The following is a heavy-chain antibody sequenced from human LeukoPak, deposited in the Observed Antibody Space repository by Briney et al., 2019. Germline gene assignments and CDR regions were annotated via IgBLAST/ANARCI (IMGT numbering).Heavy chain of an antibody. J-gene: IGHJ4*02. CDR1: GFTFSSYG. CDR2: IWYDGSNK. Sequence: PGGSLRLSCAASGFTFSSYGMHWVRQAPGKGLEWVAVIWYDGSNKYYADSVKGRFTISRDNSKNTLYPQMNSLRAEDTAVYYCAKDPSNGSGSNFDYWGQGTLVTVSS. D-gene: IGHD3-10*01. CDR3: AKDPSNGSGSNFDY. V-gene: IGHV3-33*06.